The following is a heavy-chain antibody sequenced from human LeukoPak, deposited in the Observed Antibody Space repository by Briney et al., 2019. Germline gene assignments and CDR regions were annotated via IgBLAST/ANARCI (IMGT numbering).Heavy chain of an antibody. CDR3: ARDGGPTSFDY. CDR1: GFPLRSYW. Sequence: GGSLGLSCAASGFPLRSYWMHWVRQAPGKGLVWVSRINSDGSSTSYADSVKGRFTISRDNAKNTLYLQMNSLRAEDTAVYYCARDGGPTSFDYWGQGTLVTVSS. J-gene: IGHJ4*02. CDR2: INSDGSST. V-gene: IGHV3-74*01.